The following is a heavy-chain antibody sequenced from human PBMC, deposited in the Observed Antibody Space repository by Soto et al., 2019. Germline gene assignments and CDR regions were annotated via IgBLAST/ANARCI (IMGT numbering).Heavy chain of an antibody. CDR1: GGSISSSY. D-gene: IGHD6-25*01. CDR2: IYHSGST. CDR3: ARLGSIAADDFDY. Sequence: QVQLQESGPGLVKPSETLSLTRTVSGGSISSSYWSWIRQPPGKGLEWTGYIYHSGSTNYNPSLKSRVTISVDTSKNQFSLKLSSVTAADTAVYYCARLGSIAADDFDYWGQGTLVTVSS. V-gene: IGHV4-59*08. J-gene: IGHJ4*02.